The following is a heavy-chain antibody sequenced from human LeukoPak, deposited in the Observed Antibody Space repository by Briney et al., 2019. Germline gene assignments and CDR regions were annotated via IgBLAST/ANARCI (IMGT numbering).Heavy chain of an antibody. D-gene: IGHD1-26*01. CDR3: ARGPFAWSGWELPPWVY. CDR2: IYYSGST. CDR1: GGSLSSSSYY. V-gene: IGHV4-39*07. Sequence: SETLSLTCTVSGGSLSSSSYYWGWIRQPPGKGLEWIGSIYYSGSTYYNPSLKSRVTISVDTSKNQFSLKLSSVTAADTAVYYCARGPFAWSGWELPPWVYWGQGTLVTVSS. J-gene: IGHJ4*02.